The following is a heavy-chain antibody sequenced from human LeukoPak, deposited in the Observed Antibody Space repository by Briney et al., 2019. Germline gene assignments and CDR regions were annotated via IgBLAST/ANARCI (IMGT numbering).Heavy chain of an antibody. Sequence: ASVKVSCKASGGTFSSYAISWVRQAPGQGLEWMGGIIPIFGTANYAQKFQGRVTITADESTSTAYMGLSSLRSEDTAVYYCARLVEMATITAPYYFDYWGQGTLVTVSS. V-gene: IGHV1-69*13. CDR2: IIPIFGTA. CDR3: ARLVEMATITAPYYFDY. CDR1: GGTFSSYA. J-gene: IGHJ4*02. D-gene: IGHD5-24*01.